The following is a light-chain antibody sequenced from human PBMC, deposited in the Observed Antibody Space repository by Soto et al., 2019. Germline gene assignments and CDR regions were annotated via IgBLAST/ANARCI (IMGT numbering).Light chain of an antibody. CDR3: QQRSNWPPIT. V-gene: IGKV3D-20*02. J-gene: IGKJ5*01. Sequence: EIVLSQSPGTLSLSPGERATLSCRASQSISSSYLAWYQQKPGQAPRLLIYGASSRATGIPDRFSGSGSGTDFALTISSLEPEDSAVYYCQQRSNWPPITFGQRTRLEIK. CDR1: QSISSSY. CDR2: GAS.